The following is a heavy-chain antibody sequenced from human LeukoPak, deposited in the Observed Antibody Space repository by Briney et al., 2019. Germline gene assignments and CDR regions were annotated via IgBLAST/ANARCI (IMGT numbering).Heavy chain of an antibody. V-gene: IGHV1-8*01. CDR1: GYTFTSYD. J-gene: IGHJ4*02. CDR3: ARVRGRSGATSYY. D-gene: IGHD1-26*01. CDR2: MNPNSGNT. Sequence: ASVTVSFTASGYTFTSYDINWVRQATGQGLEWMGWMNPNSGNTGYAQKFQGRVTMTRNTSISTAYMELSSLRSEDTAVYYCARVRGRSGATSYYWGQGTLVTVSS.